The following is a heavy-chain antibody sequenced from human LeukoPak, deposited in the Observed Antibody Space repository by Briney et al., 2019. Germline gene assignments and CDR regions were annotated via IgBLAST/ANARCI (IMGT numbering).Heavy chain of an antibody. CDR2: IYYSGST. CDR1: GGSISSYY. V-gene: IGHV4-59*01. CDR3: ARSRRLAAAGTLIDY. D-gene: IGHD6-13*01. Sequence: PSETLSLTCTVSGGSISSYYWSWIRQPPGKGLEWIGYIYYSGSTNYNPSLKSRVTISVDTSKNQFSLKLSSVTAADTAVYYCARSRRLAAAGTLIDYWGQGTLVTVSS. J-gene: IGHJ4*02.